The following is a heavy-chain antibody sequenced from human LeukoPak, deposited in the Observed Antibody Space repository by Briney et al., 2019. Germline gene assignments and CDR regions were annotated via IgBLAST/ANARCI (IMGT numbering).Heavy chain of an antibody. D-gene: IGHD2-21*01. CDR1: GFTFNSYA. V-gene: IGHV3-30-3*01. J-gene: IGHJ3*02. CDR2: ISYDGSNK. Sequence: GGSLRLSCAASGFTFNSYAMHWLRQAPGKGLEWVAVISYDGSNKHHADSVKGRLTISRDYSKNTMYLQMNSLRIEDTAVYYCARDRDWAFDIWGQGTMVTVSS. CDR3: ARDRDWAFDI.